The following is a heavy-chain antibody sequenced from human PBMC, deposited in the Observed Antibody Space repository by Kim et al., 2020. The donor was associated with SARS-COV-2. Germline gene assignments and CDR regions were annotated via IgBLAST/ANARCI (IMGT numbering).Heavy chain of an antibody. D-gene: IGHD2-21*02. J-gene: IGHJ6*02. CDR2: ISGDGGST. CDR3: AKGGCGGDCLYYYYGMDV. CDR1: GFTFDDYA. V-gene: IGHV3-43*02. Sequence: GGSLRLSCAASGFTFDDYAMHWVRQAPGKGLEWVSLISGDGGSTYYADSVKGRFTISRDNSKNSLYLQMNSLRTEYTALYYCAKGGCGGDCLYYYYGMDVWGQGTTVTVSS.